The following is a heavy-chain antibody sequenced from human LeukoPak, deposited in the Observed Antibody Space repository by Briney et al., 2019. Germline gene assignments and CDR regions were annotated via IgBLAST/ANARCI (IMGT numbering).Heavy chain of an antibody. V-gene: IGHV1-46*01. D-gene: IGHD6-13*01. CDR2: INPSGGSP. J-gene: IGHJ4*02. Sequence: ASVKVSCKASGYTFTTYYMHWVRQAPGQGLEWMGVINPSGGSPTYAQKFQGRVTMTRDTFTSTVYLEVSSLTSEDTAVYYCARLRAALGRMYDYWGQGTLVTVSS. CDR1: GYTFTTYY. CDR3: ARLRAALGRMYDY.